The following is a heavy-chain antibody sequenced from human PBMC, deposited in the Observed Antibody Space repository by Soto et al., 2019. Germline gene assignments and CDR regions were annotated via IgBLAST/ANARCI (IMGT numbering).Heavy chain of an antibody. D-gene: IGHD2-8*01. CDR2: IGPSSSYT. CDR1: GFTFGDYY. J-gene: IGHJ4*02. CDR3: ARVVRLMLYSDY. Sequence: TGGSRKISGAASGFTFGDYYMSWIRQAPGKGLEWVSYIGPSSSYTNYADSVKGRFTISRDNTKNSLYLQMNSLRAEDTAVYYCARVVRLMLYSDYWGQGTLVTVSS. V-gene: IGHV3-11*06.